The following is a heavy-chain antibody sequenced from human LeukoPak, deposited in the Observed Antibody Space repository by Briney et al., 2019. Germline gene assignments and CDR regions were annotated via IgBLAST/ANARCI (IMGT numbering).Heavy chain of an antibody. CDR1: GFIFSDCG. CDR2: ISYDGSNK. V-gene: IGHV3-30*18. CDR3: AKDKSTAYYYGSGKDY. Sequence: PGRSLRLSCAASGFIFSDCGMHWVRQVPGKGLEWVAVISYDGSNKYYADSVKGRFTISRDNSKNTLYLQMNSLRAEDTAVYYCAKDKSTAYYYGSGKDYWGQGTLVTVSS. J-gene: IGHJ4*02. D-gene: IGHD3-10*01.